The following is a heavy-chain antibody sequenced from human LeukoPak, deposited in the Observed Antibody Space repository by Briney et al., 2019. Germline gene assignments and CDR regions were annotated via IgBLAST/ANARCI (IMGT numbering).Heavy chain of an antibody. Sequence: ASVKVSCRASGCTFTGYYMHWVRQAPGQGLEWMGWINPNSGGTNYAQKFQGRVTMTRDTSISTAYMELSRLRSDDTAVYYCARSPVDTAMVGDYWGQGTLVTVSS. CDR3: ARSPVDTAMVGDY. J-gene: IGHJ4*02. CDR1: GCTFTGYY. CDR2: INPNSGGT. D-gene: IGHD5-18*01. V-gene: IGHV1-2*02.